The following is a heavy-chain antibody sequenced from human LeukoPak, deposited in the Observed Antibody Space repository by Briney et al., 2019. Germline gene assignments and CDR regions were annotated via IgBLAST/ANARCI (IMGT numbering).Heavy chain of an antibody. D-gene: IGHD3-10*01. J-gene: IGHJ4*02. CDR2: IYLGDSDT. CDR3: ARRANYGSFSLGY. Sequence: GESLNISCQGPRYSFTTYWIAWARQMPGQGRGWIGTIYLGDSDTRYSPSFQGEVTISVDKSNSTAFLQWSSLKASDSAMFYCARRANYGSFSLGYWGQGTLVTVSS. V-gene: IGHV5-51*01. CDR1: RYSFTTYW.